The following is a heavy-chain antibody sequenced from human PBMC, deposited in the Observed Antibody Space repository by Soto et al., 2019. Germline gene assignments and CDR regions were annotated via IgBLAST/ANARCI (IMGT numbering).Heavy chain of an antibody. CDR1: GFSLNTRDVG. CDR3: AHCRGGVASF. CDR2: VYWDDDK. J-gene: IGHJ4*02. Sequence: QITLNESGPALVKPTQHLTLTCTFSGFSLNTRDVGVGWIRQPPGKALEWLGVVYWDDDKTYSPSLKSRLTITKDTPKNQVVLRMTKMDPVDTATYYCAHCRGGVASFWGQGTLVTVSS. D-gene: IGHD3-16*01. V-gene: IGHV2-5*02.